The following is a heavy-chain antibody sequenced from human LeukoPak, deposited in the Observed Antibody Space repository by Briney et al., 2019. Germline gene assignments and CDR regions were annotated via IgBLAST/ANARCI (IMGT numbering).Heavy chain of an antibody. CDR1: GFTFDDYA. CDR2: ISGDGGST. Sequence: PGGSLRLSCAASGFTFDDYAMHWVRQAPGKGLEWVSLISGDGGSTYYADSVKGRFTISRDNSKTSLYLQMNGLRTEDTALYYCAKDIGGYGNPDYWGQGTLVTVSS. J-gene: IGHJ4*02. D-gene: IGHD5-12*01. CDR3: AKDIGGYGNPDY. V-gene: IGHV3-43*02.